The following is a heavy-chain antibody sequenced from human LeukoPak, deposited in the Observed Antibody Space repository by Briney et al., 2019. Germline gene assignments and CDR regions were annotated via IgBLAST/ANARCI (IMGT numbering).Heavy chain of an antibody. CDR3: TRLYFALDY. Sequence: GGSLRLSCAASGFTFSGYYMSWIRQAPGKGLEWVSYISSSGSTIYYADSVKGRFTISRDNAKNSLYMQMNSRRAQHPAVYYRTRLYFALDYCGHGALVTVSS. D-gene: IGHD2/OR15-2a*01. J-gene: IGHJ4*03. V-gene: IGHV3-11*01. CDR1: GFTFSGYY. CDR2: ISSSGSTI.